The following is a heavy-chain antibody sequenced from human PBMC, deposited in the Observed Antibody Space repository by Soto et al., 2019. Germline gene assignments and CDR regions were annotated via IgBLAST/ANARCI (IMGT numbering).Heavy chain of an antibody. CDR1: GFTFSSYG. J-gene: IGHJ6*02. Sequence: QVQLVESGGGVVQPGRSLRLSCAASGFTFSSYGMHWVRQAPGKGLEWVAVISYDGSNKYYADSVKGRFTISRDNSKNPLYRQMNGLGAEDPVVYYCGKDIGVRGVTGMAVWGQGTRVTVS. CDR2: ISYDGSNK. CDR3: GKDIGVRGVTGMAV. D-gene: IGHD3-10*01. V-gene: IGHV3-30*18.